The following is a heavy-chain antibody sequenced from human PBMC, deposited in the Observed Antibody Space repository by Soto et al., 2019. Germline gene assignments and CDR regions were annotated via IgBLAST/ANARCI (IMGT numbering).Heavy chain of an antibody. D-gene: IGHD3-3*01. J-gene: IGHJ6*02. CDR2: ISGSGGST. Sequence: VQLLESGGGLVQPGGSLRLSCAASGFTFISYAMSWVLQAPGKGLEWVSAISGSGGSTYYADSVKGRFTISRDNYKIMLYLKMNSLRAADPAVYYCVKGGKILRFLEWLPPYYYDGMDVWGQGTTVTVSS. CDR3: VKGGKILRFLEWLPPYYYDGMDV. CDR1: GFTFISYA. V-gene: IGHV3-23*01.